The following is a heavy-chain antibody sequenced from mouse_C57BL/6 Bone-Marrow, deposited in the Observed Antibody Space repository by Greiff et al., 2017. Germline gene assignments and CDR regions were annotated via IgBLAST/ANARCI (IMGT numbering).Heavy chain of an antibody. CDR2: ISNGGGST. D-gene: IGHD2-4*01. Sequence: DVHLVESGGGLVQPGGSLKLSCAASGFTFSDYYMYWVRQTPEKRLEWVAYISNGGGSTYYPDTVKGRFTISRDNAKNTLYLQMSRLKSEDTAMYYCARTYDYAWFAYWGQGTLVTVSA. J-gene: IGHJ3*01. V-gene: IGHV5-12*01. CDR3: ARTYDYAWFAY. CDR1: GFTFSDYY.